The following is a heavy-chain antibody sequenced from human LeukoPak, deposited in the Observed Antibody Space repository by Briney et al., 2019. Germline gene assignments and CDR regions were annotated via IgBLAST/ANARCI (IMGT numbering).Heavy chain of an antibody. Sequence: PSETLSLTCTVSGGSISSSSYYWGWIRQPAGKGLEWIGRIYTSGSTNYNPSLKSRVTISVDTSKNQFSLKLNSVTAADTAVYYCARVLTAAGNNWFDPWGQGTLVTVSS. J-gene: IGHJ5*02. D-gene: IGHD6-13*01. CDR1: GGSISSSSYY. CDR3: ARVLTAAGNNWFDP. V-gene: IGHV4-61*02. CDR2: IYTSGST.